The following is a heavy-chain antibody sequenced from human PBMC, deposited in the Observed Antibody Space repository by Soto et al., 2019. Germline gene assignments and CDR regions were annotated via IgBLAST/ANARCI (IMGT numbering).Heavy chain of an antibody. V-gene: IGHV3-21*01. CDR2: ISSSSSYI. Sequence: PGGSLRLSCAASGFTFSSYSMNWVRQAPGKGLEWVSSISSSSSYIYYADSVKGRFTISRDNAKNSLYLQMNSLRAEDTAVYYCARDCYGDYGLHYYYYYMDVWGKGTTVTVSS. CDR3: ARDCYGDYGLHYYYYYMDV. D-gene: IGHD4-17*01. CDR1: GFTFSSYS. J-gene: IGHJ6*03.